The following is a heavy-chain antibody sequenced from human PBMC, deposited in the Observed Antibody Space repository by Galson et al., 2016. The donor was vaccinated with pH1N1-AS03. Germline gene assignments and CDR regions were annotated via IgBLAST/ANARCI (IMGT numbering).Heavy chain of an antibody. CDR3: ARGGDHASY. D-gene: IGHD3-10*01. CDR2: ISVYTGKT. CDR1: GYIFNSYG. V-gene: IGHV1-18*01. J-gene: IGHJ4*02. Sequence: SCKASGYIFNSYGIAWVRQAPGQGLEWMGWISVYTGKTNYAEKFQERVTMTRQISTTTAYLELRSLRSDDPAVYYCARGGDHASYWGQGTLVTVSS.